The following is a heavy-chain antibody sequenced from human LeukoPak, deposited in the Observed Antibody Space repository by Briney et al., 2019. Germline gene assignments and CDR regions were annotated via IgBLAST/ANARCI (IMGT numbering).Heavy chain of an antibody. Sequence: SETLSLTCTVSGGSISSGGYYWSWIRQPPGQGLEWIGYIYHSGSAYYNPSLKSRVTISVDRSKNQFSLKLSSVTAADTAVYYCARGSPKAFDIWGQGTLVTVSS. V-gene: IGHV4-30-2*01. CDR2: IYHSGSA. CDR1: GGSISSGGYY. J-gene: IGHJ3*02. D-gene: IGHD3-10*01. CDR3: ARGSPKAFDI.